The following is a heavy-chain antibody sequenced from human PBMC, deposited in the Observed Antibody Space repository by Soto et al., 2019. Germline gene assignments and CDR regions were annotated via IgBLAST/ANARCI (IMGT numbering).Heavy chain of an antibody. V-gene: IGHV4-31*03. CDR3: ARGGVERNVVVPASRGDWFDP. CDR1: GGSISSGGYY. Sequence: SETLSLTCTVSGGSISSGGYYWSWIRQHPGKGLEWIGYIYYSGSTYYNPSLKSRVTISVDTSKNQFSLKLSSVTAADTAVYYCARGGVERNVVVPASRGDWFDPWGQGTLVTVSS. J-gene: IGHJ5*02. D-gene: IGHD2-2*01. CDR2: IYYSGST.